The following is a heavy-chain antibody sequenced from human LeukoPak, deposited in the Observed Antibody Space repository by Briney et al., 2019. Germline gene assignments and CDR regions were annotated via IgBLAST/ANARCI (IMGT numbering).Heavy chain of an antibody. D-gene: IGHD3-16*01. V-gene: IGHV4-4*02. J-gene: IGHJ4*02. Sequence: SETLSLTCAVSGGSIGGSNWWSWVRQPPGKGLEWIGEIFHSGCTNYSPSLKSRVTTSIDKSKNQFSLKLTSVTVADTAVYYCASRLRHLLGYWGQGNLVSVSS. CDR1: GGSIGGSNW. CDR2: IFHSGCT. CDR3: ASRLRHLLGY.